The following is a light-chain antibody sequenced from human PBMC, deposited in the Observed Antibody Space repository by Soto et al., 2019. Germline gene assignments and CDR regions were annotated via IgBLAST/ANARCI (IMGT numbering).Light chain of an antibody. CDR3: QQRSHWPST. Sequence: EIVLTQSPATLSLSPGDRATLSCRASQSVSSYLAWYQQKPGQAPRLLIYDASNRATGIPARFSGSGSGTDFTLTITALEPEEFAVYYCQQRSHWPSTFGGGTTVELK. CDR1: QSVSSY. J-gene: IGKJ4*01. V-gene: IGKV3-11*01. CDR2: DAS.